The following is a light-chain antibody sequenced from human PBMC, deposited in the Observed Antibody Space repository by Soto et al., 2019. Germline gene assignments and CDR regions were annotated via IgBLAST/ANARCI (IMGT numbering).Light chain of an antibody. V-gene: IGLV3-21*02. CDR3: HVWDSSSGHYI. CDR1: NIGRKS. J-gene: IGLJ1*01. CDR2: DDS. Sequence: SYELTQPAAMSVAPGQTARISYGGNNIGRKSVHWYQQKPGRAPVVVVYDDSDRPSGIPERFSGANSGDTATLTISRVEAGDEADYYCHVWDSSSGHYIFGTGTKVTVL.